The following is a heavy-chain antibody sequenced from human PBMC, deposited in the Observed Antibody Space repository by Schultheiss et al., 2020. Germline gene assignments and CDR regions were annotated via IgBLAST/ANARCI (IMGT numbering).Heavy chain of an antibody. J-gene: IGHJ3*02. CDR1: GGSISSGDYY. Sequence: SETLSLTCTVSGGSISSGDYYWSWIRQPPGKGLEWIGYIYYSGSTYYNPSLKSRVTISVDTSKNQFSLKLSSVTAADTALHYCAREGYYDGSGYHVHDAFDIWGQGTMVTVSS. CDR3: AREGYYDGSGYHVHDAFDI. D-gene: IGHD3-22*01. V-gene: IGHV4-30-4*02. CDR2: IYYSGST.